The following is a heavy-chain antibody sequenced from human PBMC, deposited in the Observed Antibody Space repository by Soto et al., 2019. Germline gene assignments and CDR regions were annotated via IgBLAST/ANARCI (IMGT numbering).Heavy chain of an antibody. V-gene: IGHV3-23*01. J-gene: IGHJ4*02. CDR3: AKGGLSIFGVMAY. D-gene: IGHD3-3*01. CDR2: TSDSGGST. Sequence: GGSLRLSCSASGFIFSNHAMSWVRQSPGKGLEWVSGTSDSGGSTYYADSVKGRFTISRDNSKNTLYLQMNSLRAEDTAVYYCAKGGLSIFGVMAYWGQGALVTVSS. CDR1: GFIFSNHA.